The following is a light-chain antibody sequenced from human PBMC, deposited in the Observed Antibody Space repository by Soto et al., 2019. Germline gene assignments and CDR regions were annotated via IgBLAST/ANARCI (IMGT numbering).Light chain of an antibody. Sequence: QPVLTQPPSASASLGASVTLTCTLSSGYSNYKVDWYQQRPGKGPRFVMRVGTGGIVGSKGDGIPDRFSVLGSSLNRYLTIENIQEEDESDYHCGADHGSGSNVVFGGGTKVTV. CDR3: GADHGSGSNVV. V-gene: IGLV9-49*01. CDR2: VGTGGIVG. J-gene: IGLJ2*01. CDR1: SGYSNYK.